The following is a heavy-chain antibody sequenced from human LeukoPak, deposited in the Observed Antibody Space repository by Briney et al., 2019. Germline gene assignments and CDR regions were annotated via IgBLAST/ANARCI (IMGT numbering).Heavy chain of an antibody. CDR1: GFTFSSYW. D-gene: IGHD3-10*01. V-gene: IGHV3-7*01. J-gene: IGHJ4*02. Sequence: GGSLRLSCAASGFTFSSYWMSWVRQAPGKGLEWVANINGDESEKYYVDSEKARFTISRDNAKNSLYLQMNSLRVDDTAIYYCSRGEGDDYWGQGTLVTVSS. CDR2: INGDESEK. CDR3: SRGEGDDY.